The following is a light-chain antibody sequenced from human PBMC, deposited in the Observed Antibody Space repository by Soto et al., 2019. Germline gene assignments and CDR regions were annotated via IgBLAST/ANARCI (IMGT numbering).Light chain of an antibody. CDR1: QGISSY. CDR2: SES. V-gene: IGKV1-9*01. Sequence: IQLTQSPSSLSASVGDRVTITCRASQGISSYLAWYQQKPGKAPKLLIYSESTLQSVVTSRFSGSRSGTDFTLTISSLQPEDFATYYCQQYHNWPPQYTFGQGTKLQIK. CDR3: QQYHNWPPQYT. J-gene: IGKJ2*01.